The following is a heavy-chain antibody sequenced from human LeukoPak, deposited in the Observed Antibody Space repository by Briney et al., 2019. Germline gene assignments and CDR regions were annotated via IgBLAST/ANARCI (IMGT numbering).Heavy chain of an antibody. CDR1: GGSFSGYY. Sequence: SETLSLTCAVYGGSFSGYYWNWIRQPPGKGLEWIGYIYDSGSTNYNPSLKSRVTISVDTSKNQFSLKLSSVTAADTAVYYCARGYSSGWIDYWGQGTLVTVSS. CDR2: IYDSGST. CDR3: ARGYSSGWIDY. V-gene: IGHV4-59*08. D-gene: IGHD6-19*01. J-gene: IGHJ4*02.